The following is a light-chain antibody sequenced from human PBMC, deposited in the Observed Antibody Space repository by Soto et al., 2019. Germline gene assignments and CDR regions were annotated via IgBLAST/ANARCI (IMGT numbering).Light chain of an antibody. CDR1: SGHSNYA. Sequence: QPVLTQSPSASASLGASVELTCTLSSGHSNYAIAWHQQQPEKGPRYLMKLNSDGSHSKGDGIPDRFSGSSSGAERYLTISSLQSEDEADYYCQTWGTGIVVFGGGTQLTVL. CDR2: LNSDGSH. CDR3: QTWGTGIVV. J-gene: IGLJ2*01. V-gene: IGLV4-69*01.